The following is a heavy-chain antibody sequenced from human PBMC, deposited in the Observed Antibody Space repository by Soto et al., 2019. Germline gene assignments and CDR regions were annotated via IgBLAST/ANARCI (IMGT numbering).Heavy chain of an antibody. D-gene: IGHD6-13*01. CDR2: INPNSGGT. CDR1: GYTFTGYY. CDR3: ARSSSWEHYYYYYGMDV. V-gene: IGHV1-2*04. J-gene: IGHJ6*02. Sequence: ASVKVSCKASGYTFTGYYMHWVRQAPGQGLEWMGWINPNSGGTNYAQKFQGWVTMTRDTSISTAYMELSRLRSDDTAVYYCARSSSWEHYYYYYGMDVWGRGTTVTVSS.